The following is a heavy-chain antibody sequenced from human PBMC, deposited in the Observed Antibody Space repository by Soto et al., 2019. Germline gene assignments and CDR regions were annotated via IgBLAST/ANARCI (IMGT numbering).Heavy chain of an antibody. CDR1: GFTFSDYY. V-gene: IGHV3-11*01. D-gene: IGHD2-21*01. J-gene: IGHJ6*02. CDR2: ISSSGTTI. CDR3: ARGHSIFYGMDV. Sequence: QVQLVKSGGGLVKPGGSLRLSCEASGFTFSDYYMNWIRQAPGKGLEWVSYISSSGTTIYYADSVKGRFTISRDNAKNSLFLQMNSLRAEDTALYYCARGHSIFYGMDVWGQGTTVTVSS.